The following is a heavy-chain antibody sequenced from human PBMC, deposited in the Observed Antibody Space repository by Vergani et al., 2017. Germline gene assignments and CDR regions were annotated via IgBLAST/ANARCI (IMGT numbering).Heavy chain of an antibody. D-gene: IGHD1-26*01. J-gene: IGHJ3*01. CDR1: GGSMSDFY. CDR3: ARRAERWETLLRDDFDV. V-gene: IGHV4-4*07. CDR2: IYPNGNG. Sequence: QVHLQESGPGVVKPSDTLSLTCTVSGGSMSDFYWTWIRQPAGRGLEWIGRIYPNGNGNYNESLRSRLTMSIDTSRSQFSLKLRSVSAADTAVYFCARRAERWETLLRDDFDVWGQGTFVTVSP.